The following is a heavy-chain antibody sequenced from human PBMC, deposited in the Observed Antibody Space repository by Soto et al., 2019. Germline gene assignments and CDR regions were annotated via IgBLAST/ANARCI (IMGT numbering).Heavy chain of an antibody. CDR1: GFTFSSYA. CDR3: ARDWRVGATYSDY. Sequence: GSLRLSCAASGFTFSSYAMSWVRQAPGKGLEWVSSISGSGGSTYYADSVKGRFTISRDNSKNTLYLQMNSLRAEDTAVYYCARDWRVGATYSDYWGQGTLVTVS. CDR2: ISGSGGST. D-gene: IGHD1-26*01. J-gene: IGHJ4*02. V-gene: IGHV3-23*01.